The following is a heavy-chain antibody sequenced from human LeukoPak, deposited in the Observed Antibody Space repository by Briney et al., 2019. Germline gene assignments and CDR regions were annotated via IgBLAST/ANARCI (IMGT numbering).Heavy chain of an antibody. Sequence: ASLKASCKASGYTFTSYGISSVRQAPGDRVEWMAWISAYNGNTNSAQKLHARVTTTTDTSTTTAYLELRRLRSDDRAGYYCARVFRSITARLDFDYWGKGTLVTVSS. CDR3: ARVFRSITARLDFDY. V-gene: IGHV1-18*01. J-gene: IGHJ4*02. D-gene: IGHD6-6*01. CDR1: GYTFTSYG. CDR2: ISAYNGNT.